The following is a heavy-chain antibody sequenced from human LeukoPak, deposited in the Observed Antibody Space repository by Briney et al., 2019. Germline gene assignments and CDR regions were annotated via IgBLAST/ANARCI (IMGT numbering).Heavy chain of an antibody. J-gene: IGHJ4*02. Sequence: SETLSLTCTVSGGSISSSSYYWGWIRQPPGKGLEWIGSIYYSGSTYYNPSLKSRVTISVDTSKHQFSLKLSSVTAADTAVYYCARRGIAAAGRGVDYWGQGTLVTVSS. D-gene: IGHD6-13*01. CDR2: IYYSGST. V-gene: IGHV4-39*01. CDR1: GGSISSSSYY. CDR3: ARRGIAAAGRGVDY.